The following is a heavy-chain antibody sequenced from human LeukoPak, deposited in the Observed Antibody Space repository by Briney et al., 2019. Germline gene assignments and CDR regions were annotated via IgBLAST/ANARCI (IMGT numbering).Heavy chain of an antibody. CDR3: TRDSGGYAEGFCDY. CDR2: IRSKPYGATT. J-gene: IGHJ4*02. Sequence: GGSLRLSCAASGFTFSNAWMNWVRQAPGKGLEWVSFIRSKPYGATTEYAASVKGRFTISRDDSKSIAYLQMNSLKTEDTAVYYCTRDSGGYAEGFCDYWGQGTLVAVSS. CDR1: GFTFSNAW. D-gene: IGHD3-16*01. V-gene: IGHV3-49*04.